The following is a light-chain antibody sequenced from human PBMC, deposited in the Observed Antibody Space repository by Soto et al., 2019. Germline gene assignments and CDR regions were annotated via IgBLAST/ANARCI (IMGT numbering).Light chain of an antibody. CDR1: QGISNY. V-gene: IGKV1-27*01. CDR3: QKYNSAPRT. CDR2: AAS. J-gene: IGKJ1*01. Sequence: DIQMTQSPSSLSASVGDRVTITCRASQGISNYLAWYQQKPGKVPKLLIYAASTLQSGVPSRFSGSGSGTDFTLNISRPQPEDVATYYCQKYNSAPRTFGQGTKVEIK.